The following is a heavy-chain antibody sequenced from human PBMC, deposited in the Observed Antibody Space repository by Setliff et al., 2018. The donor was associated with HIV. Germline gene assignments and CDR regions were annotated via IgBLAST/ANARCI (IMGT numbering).Heavy chain of an antibody. D-gene: IGHD5-12*01. CDR2: IFSSGST. V-gene: IGHV4-39*01. CDR3: ARHVGIVAPFDF. Sequence: ETLSLTCTVSGASIPSSSHYWGWIRQPPGKGLQWIGTIFSSGSTYYDPSLKSRVTISIDSTKNQISLKLNFVTAADTAVYYCARHVGIVAPFDFWGQGTLVTVSS. J-gene: IGHJ4*02. CDR1: GASIPSSSHY.